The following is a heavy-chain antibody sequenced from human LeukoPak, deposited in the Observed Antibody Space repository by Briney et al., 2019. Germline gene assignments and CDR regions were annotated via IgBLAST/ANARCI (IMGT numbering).Heavy chain of an antibody. V-gene: IGHV3-21*01. CDR1: GFTFSSYS. D-gene: IGHD3-22*01. Sequence: PGGSLRLSCAASGFTFSSYSMNWVRQAPGKGLEWVSSISSSSSYIYYADSVKGRFTISRDNAKNSLYLQMNSLRAEDTAVYYCARVLTYYYDSSGYSDYWGQGTLVTVSS. CDR3: ARVLTYYYDSSGYSDY. CDR2: ISSSSSYI. J-gene: IGHJ4*02.